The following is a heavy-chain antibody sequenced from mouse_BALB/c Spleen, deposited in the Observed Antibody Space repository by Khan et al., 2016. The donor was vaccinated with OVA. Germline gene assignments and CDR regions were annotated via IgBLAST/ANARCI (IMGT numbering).Heavy chain of an antibody. CDR3: ARNSYMYGFTY. CDR1: GFSLNTYG. CDR2: IRSGGST. J-gene: IGHJ3*01. V-gene: IGHV2-2*01. D-gene: IGHD2-14*01. Sequence: QVQLKESGPGLVQPSQSLSITCTVSGFSLNTYGIHWIRQSQGKGLEWLGVIRSGGSTDYNGAFISRLNITKDNTKSQVVFKMNSLQADDTSIYYCARNSYMYGFTYWGQGTLVTVSA.